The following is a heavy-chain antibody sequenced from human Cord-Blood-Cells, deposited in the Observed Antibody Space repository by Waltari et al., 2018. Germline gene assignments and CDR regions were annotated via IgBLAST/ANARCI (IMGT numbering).Heavy chain of an antibody. J-gene: IGHJ4*02. CDR2: IWYDGSNK. Sequence: VQLVESGGGVVQPGRSRRRPCAASGLTFSSYGMPWVRQAPGKGLEWVAVIWYDGSNKYYADSVKGRFTISRDNSKNTLYLQMNSLRAEDTAVYYCARDSGSYYCDYWGQGTLVTVSS. CDR3: ARDSGSYYCDY. V-gene: IGHV3-33*01. CDR1: GLTFSSYG. D-gene: IGHD1-26*01.